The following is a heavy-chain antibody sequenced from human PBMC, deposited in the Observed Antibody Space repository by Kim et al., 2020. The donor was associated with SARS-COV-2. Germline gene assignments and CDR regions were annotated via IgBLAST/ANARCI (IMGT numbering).Heavy chain of an antibody. J-gene: IGHJ4*02. CDR3: ARVGYSGYDWYFDY. Sequence: ADSVKGRFTISRDNSKNTLYLQMNSLRAEDTAVYYCARVGYSGYDWYFDYWGQGTLVTVSS. D-gene: IGHD5-12*01. V-gene: IGHV3-30*01.